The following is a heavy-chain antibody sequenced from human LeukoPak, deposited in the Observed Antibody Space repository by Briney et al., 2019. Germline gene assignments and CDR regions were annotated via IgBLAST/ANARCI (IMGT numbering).Heavy chain of an antibody. CDR3: VRGSYGAYDY. CDR1: GFTFSNYG. V-gene: IGHV3-30*02. CDR2: LRYDGNNK. D-gene: IGHD4-17*01. Sequence: GGSLRLSCAASGFTFSNYGMHWVRQAPGKGLEWVAFLRYDGNNKHYADSVKGRFTISRDNSKNTLYLHMSSLSAEDTAVYYCVRGSYGAYDYWGQGSLVTVSS. J-gene: IGHJ4*02.